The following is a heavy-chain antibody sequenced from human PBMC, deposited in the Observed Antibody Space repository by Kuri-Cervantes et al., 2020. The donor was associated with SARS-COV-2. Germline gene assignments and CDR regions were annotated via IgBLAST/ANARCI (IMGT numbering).Heavy chain of an antibody. D-gene: IGHD2-2*01. CDR3: AREYCSSTSCYVRWFDP. V-gene: IGHV4-39*07. CDR2: IYHSGST. CDR1: GGSISSGDYY. Sequence: SETLSLTCTVSGGSISSGDYYWGWIRQPPGKGLEWIGSIYHSGSTYYNPSLKSRVTISVDTSKNQFSLKLSSVTAADTAVYYCAREYCSSTSCYVRWFDPWGQGTLVTVSS. J-gene: IGHJ5*02.